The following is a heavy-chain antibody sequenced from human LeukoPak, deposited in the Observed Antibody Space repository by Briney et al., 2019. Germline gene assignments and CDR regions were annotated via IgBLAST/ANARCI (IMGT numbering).Heavy chain of an antibody. CDR1: GFTFSDYY. D-gene: IGHD3-3*01. J-gene: IGHJ6*02. Sequence: GGSLRLSCAASGFTFSDYYMSWIRQAPGKGLEWVSCISSSGSTIYYADSVKGRFTISRDNAKNSLYLQMNSLRAEDTAVYYCARDPRFLEWLPNYGMDVWGQGTTVTVSS. CDR2: ISSSGSTI. V-gene: IGHV3-11*01. CDR3: ARDPRFLEWLPNYGMDV.